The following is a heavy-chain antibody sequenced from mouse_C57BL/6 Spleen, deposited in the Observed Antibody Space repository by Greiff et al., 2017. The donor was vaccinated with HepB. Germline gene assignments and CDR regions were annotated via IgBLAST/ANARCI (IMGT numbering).Heavy chain of an antibody. Sequence: VQRVESGAELVRPGASVKLSCKASGYTFTDYYINWVKQRPGQGLEWIARIYPGSGNTYYNEKFKGKATLTAEKSSSTAYMQLSSLTSEDSAVYFCARAYVFYAMDYWGQGTSVTVSS. CDR3: ARAYVFYAMDY. V-gene: IGHV1-76*01. J-gene: IGHJ4*01. D-gene: IGHD1-1*01. CDR1: GYTFTDYY. CDR2: IYPGSGNT.